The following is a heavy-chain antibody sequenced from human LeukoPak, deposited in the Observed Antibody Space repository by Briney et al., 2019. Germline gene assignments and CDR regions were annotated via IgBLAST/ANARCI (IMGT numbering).Heavy chain of an antibody. V-gene: IGHV3-9*01. CDR3: AKDYYFGSVEALRCAFDI. CDR2: ISWNSGNI. D-gene: IGHD3-10*01. CDR1: GFIFDDYA. Sequence: TGGSLRLSCAASGFIFDDYAMHWVRQAPGKGLEWVSGISWNSGNIGYADSVKGRFTISRDNAKNSLYLQMNSLRAEDTALYYCAKDYYFGSVEALRCAFDIWGQGTMVTVSS. J-gene: IGHJ3*02.